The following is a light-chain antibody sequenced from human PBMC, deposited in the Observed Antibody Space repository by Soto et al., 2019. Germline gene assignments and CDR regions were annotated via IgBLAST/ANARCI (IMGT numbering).Light chain of an antibody. CDR1: QSITSW. CDR3: QQANSFPWT. V-gene: IGKV1-12*01. J-gene: IGKJ1*01. CDR2: DAS. Sequence: DIQITQSPSTLSASVGDRVTITCRASQSITSWLAWYQQKPGKAPNLLIYDASSLQSGVPSRFSGSGSGTDFTLTIGSLQPEDFATYYCQQANSFPWTFGQGTKVDI.